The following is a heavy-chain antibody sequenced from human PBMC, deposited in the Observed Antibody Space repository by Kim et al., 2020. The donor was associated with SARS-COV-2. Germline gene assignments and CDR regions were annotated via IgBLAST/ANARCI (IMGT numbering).Heavy chain of an antibody. D-gene: IGHD5-18*01. CDR2: ISYTGSA. J-gene: IGHJ1*01. V-gene: IGHV4-39*07. CDR1: GGSISSNGYY. CDR3: ARPNGRGYSYGYDL. Sequence: SETLSLTCTVSGGSISSNGYYWGWIRQPPGKGLEWIGSISYTGSAYHNPSLKSRVTISLDTSKNQFSLKVNSMTAADTAVYYCARPNGRGYSYGYDLWGQGTLVTVSS.